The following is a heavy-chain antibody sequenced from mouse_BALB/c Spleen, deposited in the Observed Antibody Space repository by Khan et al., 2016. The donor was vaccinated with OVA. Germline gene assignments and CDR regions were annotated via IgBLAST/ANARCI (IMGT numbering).Heavy chain of an antibody. CDR1: GFTFIDYG. CDR3: ARGGFAY. V-gene: IGHV5-15*02. CDR2: ISSVAYSI. J-gene: IGHJ3*01. Sequence: EVELVESGGGLVQPGGSRKLSCAASGFTFIDYGMAWVRQTPGKGPEWLAFISSVAYSIYYADPVTGRFTISSENAKNTVYLEMSSLRSDDTAMYYRARGGFAYWGQGTLVTVSA.